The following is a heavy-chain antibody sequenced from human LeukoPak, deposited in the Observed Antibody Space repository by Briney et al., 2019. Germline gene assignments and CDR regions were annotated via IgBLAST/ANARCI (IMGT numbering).Heavy chain of an antibody. CDR1: GGSISSYY. Sequence: PSETLPLTCTVSGGSISSYYWSWIRQPPGKGLEWIGYIYTSGSTNYNPSLKSRVTISVDTSKNQFSLKLSSVTAADTAVYYCARYWDYYDSSGYQDAFDIWGQGTMVTVSS. CDR2: IYTSGST. J-gene: IGHJ3*02. CDR3: ARYWDYYDSSGYQDAFDI. D-gene: IGHD3-22*01. V-gene: IGHV4-4*09.